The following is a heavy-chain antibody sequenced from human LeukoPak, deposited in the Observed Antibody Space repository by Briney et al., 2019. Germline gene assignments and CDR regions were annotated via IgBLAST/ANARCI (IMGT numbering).Heavy chain of an antibody. CDR3: ARGGSYWGIYYFDY. J-gene: IGHJ4*02. Sequence: ASVKVSCKASGYTFTSYDINWVRQATGQGLEWMGWMSPNSGGTNYAQKFQGRVTMTRDTSISTAYMELSRLRSDDTAVYYCARGGSYWGIYYFDYWGQGTLVTVSS. CDR1: GYTFTSYD. D-gene: IGHD1-26*01. V-gene: IGHV1-2*02. CDR2: MSPNSGGT.